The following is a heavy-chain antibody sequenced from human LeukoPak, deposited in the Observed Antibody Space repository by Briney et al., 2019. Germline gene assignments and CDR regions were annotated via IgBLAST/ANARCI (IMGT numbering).Heavy chain of an antibody. CDR2: IKGSGAGT. V-gene: IGHV3-23*01. J-gene: IGHJ4*02. CDR3: AKYGNKRDNNFNFDY. D-gene: IGHD5-24*01. Sequence: GGSLRLSCAASGFTFSSYAMNWVRQAPGKGLEWVSSIKGSGAGTNYADSVKGRFTISRDNSKSTLFLQMNSLRAEDTAVYYCAKYGNKRDNNFNFDYWGQGTLVTVSS. CDR1: GFTFSSYA.